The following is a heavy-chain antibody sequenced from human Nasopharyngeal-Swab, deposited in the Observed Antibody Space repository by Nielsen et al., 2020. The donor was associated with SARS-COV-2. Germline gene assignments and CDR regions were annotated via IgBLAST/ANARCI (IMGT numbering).Heavy chain of an antibody. CDR1: GFTFSSYT. Sequence: GESLKISCAASGFTFSSYTIHWVRQAPGKGLEWVAVISYDASDKYYADSVKGRFTLSRDNSKNTVYLQMNSLRAEDTAVYYCARARPHWGCDYWGQGTLVTVSS. V-gene: IGHV3-30*04. CDR2: ISYDASDK. CDR3: ARARPHWGCDY. J-gene: IGHJ4*02. D-gene: IGHD3-16*01.